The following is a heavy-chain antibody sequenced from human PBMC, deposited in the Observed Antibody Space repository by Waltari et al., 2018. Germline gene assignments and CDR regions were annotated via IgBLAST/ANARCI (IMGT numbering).Heavy chain of an antibody. Sequence: EVQLVESGGGLVQPGGSLRLSCAASGFTFSSYEMNWFRQAPGKGLEWVSYISSSGSTIYYADSVKGRFTISRDNAKNSLYLQMNSLRAEDTAVYYCARVVVPAAPDPYYYYGMDVWGQGTTVTVSS. CDR2: ISSSGSTI. V-gene: IGHV3-48*03. CDR3: ARVVVPAAPDPYYYYGMDV. CDR1: GFTFSSYE. D-gene: IGHD2-2*01. J-gene: IGHJ6*02.